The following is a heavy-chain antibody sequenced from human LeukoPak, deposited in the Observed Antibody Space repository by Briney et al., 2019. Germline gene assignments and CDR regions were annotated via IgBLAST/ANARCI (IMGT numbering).Heavy chain of an antibody. V-gene: IGHV4-61*08. Sequence: SETLSLTCTVSGGSISSGGYYWSWIRQPPGKGLEWIGYIYHSGSTYYNPSLKSRVTMSVDTSKNQFSLKLSSVTAADTAAYYCARGGRWLQLCFDHWGQGTLVTVSS. CDR2: IYHSGST. CDR1: GGSISSGGYY. CDR3: ARGGRWLQLCFDH. J-gene: IGHJ4*02. D-gene: IGHD5-24*01.